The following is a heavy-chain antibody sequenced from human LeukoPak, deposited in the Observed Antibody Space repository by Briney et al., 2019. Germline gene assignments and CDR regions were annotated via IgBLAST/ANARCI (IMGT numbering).Heavy chain of an antibody. Sequence: PGGSLRLSCAASGFTVSSNYMSWVRQAPGKGLEWVSVIYSGGSTYYADSVKGRFTISRDNSKNTLYLQMNSLRAEDTAVYYCARDLFSSGYSPDAFDIWGQGTMVTVSS. V-gene: IGHV3-66*01. D-gene: IGHD3-22*01. CDR2: IYSGGST. CDR1: GFTVSSNY. CDR3: ARDLFSSGYSPDAFDI. J-gene: IGHJ3*02.